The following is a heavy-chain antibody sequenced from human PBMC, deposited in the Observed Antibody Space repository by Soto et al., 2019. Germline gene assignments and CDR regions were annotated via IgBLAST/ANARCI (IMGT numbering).Heavy chain of an antibody. CDR1: GFTVSSNY. V-gene: IGHV3-53*01. CDR3: ARHDSWSGTNWFDP. Sequence: GGSLRLSCAASGFTVSSNYMSWVRQAPGKGLEWVSVIYSGGSTYYADSVKGRFTISRDNSKNTLYLQMNSLRAEDTAVYYCARHDSWSGTNWFDPWGQGTLVTVSS. J-gene: IGHJ5*02. CDR2: IYSGGST. D-gene: IGHD3-3*01.